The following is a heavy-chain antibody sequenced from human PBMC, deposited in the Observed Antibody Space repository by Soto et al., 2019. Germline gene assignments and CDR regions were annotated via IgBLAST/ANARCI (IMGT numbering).Heavy chain of an antibody. CDR1: GYTFTSYY. CDR2: INPSGGST. CDR3: ARVGGYSYGGVDY. V-gene: IGHV1-46*01. D-gene: IGHD5-18*01. J-gene: IGHJ4*02. Sequence: QVQLVQSGAEVKKPGASVKVSCKASGYTFTSYYMHWVRQAPGQGLEWMGIINPSGGSTTYAQKFQGRVIMTRDPATRTVYMELSSLRSEDTAVYYCARVGGYSYGGVDYWGQGTLVTVSS.